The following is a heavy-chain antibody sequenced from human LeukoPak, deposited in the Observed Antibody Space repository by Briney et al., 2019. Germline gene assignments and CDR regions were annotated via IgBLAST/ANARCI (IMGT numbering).Heavy chain of an antibody. D-gene: IGHD2-2*01. Sequence: SETLSLTCAVYGGSFSGYYWSRIRQPPGKGLEWIGEINHSGSTNYNPSLKSRVTISVDTSKNQFSLKLSSVTAADTAVYYCASRRYCSSTSCYYFDYWGQGTLVTVSS. CDR3: ASRRYCSSTSCYYFDY. V-gene: IGHV4-34*01. CDR2: INHSGST. J-gene: IGHJ4*02. CDR1: GGSFSGYY.